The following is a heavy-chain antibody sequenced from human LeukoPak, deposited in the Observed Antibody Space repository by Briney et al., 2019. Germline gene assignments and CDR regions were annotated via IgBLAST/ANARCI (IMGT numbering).Heavy chain of an antibody. J-gene: IGHJ4*02. CDR1: GGSVSSSTYY. CDR3: VRGYCGGSCFVDY. D-gene: IGHD2-15*01. CDR2: VYYRGST. Sequence: SETLSLTCAISGGSVSSSTYYWGWIRQPPGKGLEWIASVYYRGSTYYNSSLKSRVTISVDTSKNQFSLKLNSVTAADTAVYYCVRGYCGGSCFVDYWGQGTLVTVSS. V-gene: IGHV4-39*07.